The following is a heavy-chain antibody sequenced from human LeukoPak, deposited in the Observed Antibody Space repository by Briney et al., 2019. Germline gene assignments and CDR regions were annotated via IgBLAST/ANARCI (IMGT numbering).Heavy chain of an antibody. CDR3: AREEGSDYGDTSGFDP. D-gene: IGHD4-17*01. J-gene: IGHJ5*02. CDR2: IYYSGST. CDR1: GGSISSSSYY. V-gene: IGHV4-39*07. Sequence: SETLSLTCTVSGGSISSSSYYWGWIRQPPGKGLEWIGSIYYSGSTYYNPSLKSRVTISVDTSKNQFSLKLSSVTAADTAVYYCAREEGSDYGDTSGFDPWGQGTLVTVSS.